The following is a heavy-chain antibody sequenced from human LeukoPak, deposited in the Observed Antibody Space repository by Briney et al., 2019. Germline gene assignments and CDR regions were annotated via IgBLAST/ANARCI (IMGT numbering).Heavy chain of an antibody. CDR1: GFTFSSYS. CDR2: ISSSSSTI. Sequence: GGSLRLSCAASGFTFSSYSMNWVRQAPGKGLEWVSYISSSSSTIYYADSVKGRFTISRDNAKNSLYLQMNSLRAEDTAVYYCAREYYNFWSGYYGLGYWGQGTLVTVSS. D-gene: IGHD3-3*01. CDR3: AREYYNFWSGYYGLGY. J-gene: IGHJ4*02. V-gene: IGHV3-48*01.